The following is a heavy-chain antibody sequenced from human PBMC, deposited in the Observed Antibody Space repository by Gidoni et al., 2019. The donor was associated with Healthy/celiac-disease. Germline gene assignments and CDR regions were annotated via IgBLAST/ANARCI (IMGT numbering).Heavy chain of an antibody. Sequence: QVQLVQSGAEVKKPGAAGKVSCKASGYTFTSYDINWVRQATGQGLEWMGWMNPNSGNTGYAPKFQGRVTMTRNTSISTAYMELSSLRSADTAVYYCASGASSTTTGWFDPWGQGTLVTVSS. CDR3: ASGASSTTTGWFDP. J-gene: IGHJ5*02. CDR1: GYTFTSYD. V-gene: IGHV1-8*01. CDR2: MNPNSGNT. D-gene: IGHD1-7*01.